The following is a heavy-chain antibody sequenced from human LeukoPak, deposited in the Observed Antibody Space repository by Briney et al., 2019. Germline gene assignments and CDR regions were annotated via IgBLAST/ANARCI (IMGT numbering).Heavy chain of an antibody. V-gene: IGHV1-8*01. CDR3: ARKYLYGSGKPHFDY. J-gene: IGHJ4*02. Sequence: ASVKVSCKASVYTFTTYDINWVRQATGQGREWMGWMNRNSGKTGYAQKFQGRVTMTRNTSISTAYMEMRSLRSDDTAVYYCARKYLYGSGKPHFDYWGQGALVTVSS. D-gene: IGHD3-10*01. CDR1: VYTFTTYD. CDR2: MNRNSGKT.